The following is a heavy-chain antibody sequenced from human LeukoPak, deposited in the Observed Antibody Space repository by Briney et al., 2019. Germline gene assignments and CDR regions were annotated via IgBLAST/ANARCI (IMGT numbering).Heavy chain of an antibody. CDR3: ARDSPAATPRYYYGMDV. CDR2: IYYSGST. D-gene: IGHD2-2*01. Sequence: SETLSLTCTVSGGSLSSGGYFWRWIRQHPGKGLEWIGYIYYSGSTYYNPSLKIRVTISVDTSKNQFSLKLSSVTAADTAVYYCARDSPAATPRYYYGMDVWGQGTTVTVSS. V-gene: IGHV4-31*03. J-gene: IGHJ6*02. CDR1: GGSLSSGGYF.